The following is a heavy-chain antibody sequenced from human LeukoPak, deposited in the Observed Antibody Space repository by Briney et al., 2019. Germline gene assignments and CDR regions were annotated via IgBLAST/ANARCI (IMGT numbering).Heavy chain of an antibody. Sequence: GGSLRLSCVASGLAFSSYSMHWVRQAPGKGLEWMGVISYDGSDEYYTDSVKGRFTISRDNSKNTVYLQMNSLRADDTAVYYCARDFTPEWFDIHWGQGTLVTVSS. J-gene: IGHJ4*02. D-gene: IGHD3-3*01. V-gene: IGHV3-30*04. CDR3: ARDFTPEWFDIH. CDR2: ISYDGSDE. CDR1: GLAFSSYS.